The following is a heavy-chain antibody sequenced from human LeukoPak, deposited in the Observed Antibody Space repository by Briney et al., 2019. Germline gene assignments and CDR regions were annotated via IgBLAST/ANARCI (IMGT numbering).Heavy chain of an antibody. CDR1: GYSFTSYW. V-gene: IGHV5-51*01. D-gene: IGHD3-22*01. CDR2: IYPGDSDT. CDR3: ARPGLYDSSKKPDAFDI. Sequence: GESLKISCKGSGYSFTSYWIGWVRQMPGKGLDWMGIIYPGDSDTRYSPSFQGQVTISADKSISTAYLQWSSLKASDTAMYYCARPGLYDSSKKPDAFDIWGQGTMVTVSS. J-gene: IGHJ3*02.